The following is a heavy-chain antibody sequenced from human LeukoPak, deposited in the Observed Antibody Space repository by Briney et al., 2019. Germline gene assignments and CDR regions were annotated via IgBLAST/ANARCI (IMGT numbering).Heavy chain of an antibody. D-gene: IGHD6-19*01. CDR1: GASFSGYY. V-gene: IGHV4-34*01. CDR3: ARGLLKGIPVAGTP. CDR2: INHSGVT. Sequence: SETLSLTCAVYGASFSGYYWSWIRQPPGKGLEWIGEINHSGVTNYNTSLKSRVSISKDTSKNQFSLKLTSVTAADTAMYYCARGLLKGIPVAGTPWGRGTLVSVSS. J-gene: IGHJ5*02.